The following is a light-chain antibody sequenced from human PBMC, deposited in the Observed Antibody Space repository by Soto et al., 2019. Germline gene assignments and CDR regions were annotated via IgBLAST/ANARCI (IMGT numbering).Light chain of an antibody. CDR3: GADHGSGSNFVRV. CDR1: SGYSNYK. J-gene: IGLJ2*01. V-gene: IGLV9-49*01. Sequence: QSVLTQPPSASASLGASVTLTCTLSSGYSNYKVDWYQQRPGKGPRFVMRVGTGGIVGSKGDGTPDRFSVLGSGLNRYLTIKNIQEEDESDYHCGADHGSGSNFVRVFGGGTKLTVL. CDR2: VGTGGIVG.